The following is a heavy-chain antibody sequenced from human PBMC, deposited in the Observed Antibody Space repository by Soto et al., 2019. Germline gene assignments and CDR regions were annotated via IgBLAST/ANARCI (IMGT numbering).Heavy chain of an antibody. CDR3: AREDAPYYYDSSGYYFYDY. CDR2: IWYDGSNK. D-gene: IGHD3-22*01. V-gene: IGHV3-33*01. J-gene: IGHJ4*02. CDR1: GFTFSSYG. Sequence: GSLRLSCAASGFTFSSYGMHWVRQAPGKGLEWVAVIWYDGSNKYYADSVKGRFTISRDNSKNTLYLQMNSLRAEDTAVYYCAREDAPYYYDSSGYYFYDYWGQGTLVTVSS.